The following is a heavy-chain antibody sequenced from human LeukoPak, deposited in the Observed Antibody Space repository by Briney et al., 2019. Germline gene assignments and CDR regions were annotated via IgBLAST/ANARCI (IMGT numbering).Heavy chain of an antibody. CDR2: IYTSGST. CDR3: ARDSRSGPEGYYFDY. Sequence: SETLSLTCTVSGGSISSYYWSWIRQPAGKGLEWIGRIYTSGSTNYNPSLKSRVTMSVDTSKNQFSLKLSSVTAADTAVYYCARDSRSGPEGYYFDYWGQGTLVTVSS. V-gene: IGHV4-4*07. CDR1: GGSISSYY. J-gene: IGHJ4*02. D-gene: IGHD2-15*01.